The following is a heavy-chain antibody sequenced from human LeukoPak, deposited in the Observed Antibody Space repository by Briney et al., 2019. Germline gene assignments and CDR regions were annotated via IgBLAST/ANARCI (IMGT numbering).Heavy chain of an antibody. Sequence: SETLSLTCTVSSGSITSYYWNWIRQPAGKGLEWIGGIYSSGSTDYNPSLKSRVTMSVDTSKNQFSPNLSSVTAADSAVYYCARARGRLLLVDYWGQGTLVTVSS. J-gene: IGHJ4*02. CDR2: IYSSGST. V-gene: IGHV4-4*07. CDR3: ARARGRLLLVDY. D-gene: IGHD2-15*01. CDR1: SGSITSYY.